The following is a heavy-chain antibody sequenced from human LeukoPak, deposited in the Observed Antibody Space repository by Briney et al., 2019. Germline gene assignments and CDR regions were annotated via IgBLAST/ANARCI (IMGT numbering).Heavy chain of an antibody. V-gene: IGHV4-34*01. Sequence: SETLSLTCTVSGGSISSYYWSWIRQPPGKGLEWIGEISQSGSTNYNPSLKSRVTILLDTSKNHFSVRLSSVTAADTAVYYCARASHWNQLHYFDYWGQGTLGTVSS. D-gene: IGHD1-1*01. CDR2: ISQSGST. CDR3: ARASHWNQLHYFDY. J-gene: IGHJ4*02. CDR1: GGSISSYY.